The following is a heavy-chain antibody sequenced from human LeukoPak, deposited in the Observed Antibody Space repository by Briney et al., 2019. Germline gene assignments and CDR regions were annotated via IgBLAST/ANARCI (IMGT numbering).Heavy chain of an antibody. Sequence: GGSLRLSCAASGFTFSSYAMSWVRQAPGKGLEWVSAISGSGGSTYYADSVKGRFTISRDNSKNTLYLQMNSLRAEDTAVYYCATWSGYAREYFDYWGQGTLVTVSS. CDR3: ATWSGYAREYFDY. CDR1: GFTFSSYA. V-gene: IGHV3-23*01. CDR2: ISGSGGST. J-gene: IGHJ4*02. D-gene: IGHD5-12*01.